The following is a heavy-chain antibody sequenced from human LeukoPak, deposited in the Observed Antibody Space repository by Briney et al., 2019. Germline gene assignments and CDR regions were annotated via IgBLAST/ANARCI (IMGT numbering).Heavy chain of an antibody. D-gene: IGHD3-22*01. CDR2: FYTSGSA. Sequence: PSETLSLTCTVSGGSISSYSWSWFRQPAGRGLEWIGRFYTSGSANYNPSIKSRVTVSVDPSKNQFSLKLRSVTAADTAVYYCARDYDSIGYYHGWFDPRGQGTLATVPS. CDR1: GGSISSYS. J-gene: IGHJ5*02. V-gene: IGHV4-4*07. CDR3: ARDYDSIGYYHGWFDP.